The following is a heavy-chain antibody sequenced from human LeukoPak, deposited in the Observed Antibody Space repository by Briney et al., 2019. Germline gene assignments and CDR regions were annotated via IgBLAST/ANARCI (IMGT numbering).Heavy chain of an antibody. CDR2: VGGSGYST. D-gene: IGHD6-13*01. J-gene: IGHJ4*02. CDR3: AKDYGYSSSWYDY. V-gene: IGHV3-23*01. Sequence: GGSLRLSCAASGFIFTNYAMNWVRQASGKGREWVSSVGGSGYSTYYEVSVKGRFTISRDNAKKTLYLQMNSLRPEDTALYYCAKDYGYSSSWYDYWGQGTLVTVSS. CDR1: GFIFTNYA.